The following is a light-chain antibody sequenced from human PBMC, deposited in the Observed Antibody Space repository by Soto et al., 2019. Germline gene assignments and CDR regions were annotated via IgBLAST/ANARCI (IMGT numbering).Light chain of an antibody. CDR2: EAA. V-gene: IGKV1-5*03. CDR1: QSIHNY. Sequence: DIQMTQSPSTLSASVGVRVTITCRASQSIHNYLAWYQQKPGEAPKLLIYEAANLESGVPSRFSGSGTGTEFTLTISSLQPDDFATYYCQQSNNYPWTFGQGTRVEI. CDR3: QQSNNYPWT. J-gene: IGKJ1*01.